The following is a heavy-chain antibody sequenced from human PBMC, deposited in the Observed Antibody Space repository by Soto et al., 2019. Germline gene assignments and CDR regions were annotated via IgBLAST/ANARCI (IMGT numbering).Heavy chain of an antibody. CDR3: ARDNLVGHSYGNQIHALDN. V-gene: IGHV4-30-2*01. J-gene: IGHJ3*02. D-gene: IGHD5-18*01. CDR2: IYHAGST. CDR1: GGSISSGGYS. Sequence: SETLSLTCAVSGGSISSGGYSWSWIRQPPGKGMEWIGYIYHAGSTYYNPSLKSRVTISADKSKNQVSLKLSSVTAADTAVYYCARDNLVGHSYGNQIHALDNWGQGTMVTVS.